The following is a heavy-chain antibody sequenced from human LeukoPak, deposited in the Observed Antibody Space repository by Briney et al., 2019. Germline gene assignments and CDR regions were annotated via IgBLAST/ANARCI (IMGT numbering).Heavy chain of an antibody. D-gene: IGHD3-10*01. Sequence: PGGSLRLSCAASGFTLSDYYMSWIRQAPGKGLEWVSYISSSSSYTNYADSVKGRFTISRDNAKNSLYLQMNSLRAEDTAVYYCARASGFGESPDYWGQGTLVTVSP. V-gene: IGHV3-11*05. J-gene: IGHJ4*02. CDR1: GFTLSDYY. CDR3: ARASGFGESPDY. CDR2: ISSSSSYT.